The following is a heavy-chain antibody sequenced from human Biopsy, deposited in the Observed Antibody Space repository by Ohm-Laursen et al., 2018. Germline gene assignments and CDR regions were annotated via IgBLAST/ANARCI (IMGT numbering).Heavy chain of an antibody. Sequence: GTLSLTCAVSGGSISGYHWSWIRKSPGKGLEWLAYISYTGGITSNPSLNGRASMSLDTSKNQFSLRLIYVTAADTAVYYWARMPHFDYWGQGILVTVSS. CDR3: ARMPHFDY. J-gene: IGHJ4*02. CDR1: GGSISGYH. V-gene: IGHV4-59*01. D-gene: IGHD2-2*01. CDR2: ISYTGGI.